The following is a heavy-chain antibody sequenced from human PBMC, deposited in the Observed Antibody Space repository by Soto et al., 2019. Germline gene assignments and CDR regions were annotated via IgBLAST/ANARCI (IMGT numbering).Heavy chain of an antibody. CDR3: GIPQDRGGTTTFRY. Sequence: GGSLILSCAVSGFTFDDNAMHWVPQAPEKGLEWVAGINWKSDIGYADSVKGRFTISRDNAENSLYLQMNSLRAEDTVLYYWGIPQDRGGTTTFRYWGQGTQVTVSS. J-gene: IGHJ4*02. D-gene: IGHD3-16*01. V-gene: IGHV3-9*01. CDR1: GFTFDDNA. CDR2: INWKSDI.